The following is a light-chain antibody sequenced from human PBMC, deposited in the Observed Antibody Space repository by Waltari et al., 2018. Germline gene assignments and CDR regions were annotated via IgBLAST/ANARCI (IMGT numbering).Light chain of an antibody. CDR3: QYFGASPYA. CDR1: ARVSSSY. V-gene: IGKV3-20*01. Sequence: EVVVTQSPGPLSLSPGERATLACRASARVSSSYIAWYQQKSGQAPRLLIFAASSRATGIPDRFSGSGSGSDFALTINRLEPEDFAVYYCQYFGASPYAFGQGTKLEIK. CDR2: AAS. J-gene: IGKJ2*01.